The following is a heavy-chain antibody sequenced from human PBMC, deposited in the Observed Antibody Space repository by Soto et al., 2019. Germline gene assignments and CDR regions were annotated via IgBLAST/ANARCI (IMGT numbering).Heavy chain of an antibody. V-gene: IGHV4-4*07. CDR1: GGSISSYY. CDR2: IYTSGST. CDR3: ARDGVYSSSWEGDGMDV. Sequence: SETLSLTCTVSGGSISSYYWSWIRQPAGKGLEWIGRIYTSGSTNYNPSLKSRVTMSVDTSKNQFSLKLSSVTAADAAVYYCARDGVYSSSWEGDGMDVWGQGTTVTVYS. D-gene: IGHD6-13*01. J-gene: IGHJ6*02.